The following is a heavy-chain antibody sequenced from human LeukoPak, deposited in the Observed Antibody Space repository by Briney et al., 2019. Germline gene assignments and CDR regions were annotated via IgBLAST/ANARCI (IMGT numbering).Heavy chain of an antibody. V-gene: IGHV3-7*03. J-gene: IGHJ4*02. CDR3: ARRYFDY. Sequence: GGSLRLSCAASGFTFSSYWLQWVRQAPGKGLEWVANKKQDGSEKYYADPVKGRFIISRDNAKNALYLQMSSLRAEDTAIYYCARRYFDYWGQGTLVTVSS. CDR1: GFTFSSYW. CDR2: KKQDGSEK.